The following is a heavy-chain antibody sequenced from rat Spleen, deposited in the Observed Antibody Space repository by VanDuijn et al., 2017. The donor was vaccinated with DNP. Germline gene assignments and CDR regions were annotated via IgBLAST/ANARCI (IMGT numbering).Heavy chain of an antibody. Sequence: EVQLVESGGGLVQPGRSMKLSCAASGFTFSNYDMAWVRQAPKKGLEWVATISYDGSSTYYRDSVKGRFTISRDNAKSTLYLQRDSLRSEDTATYYCKVGARYWGQGVMVTVSS. CDR2: ISYDGSST. V-gene: IGHV5-7*01. CDR3: KVGARY. CDR1: GFTFSNYD. D-gene: IGHD5-1*01. J-gene: IGHJ2*01.